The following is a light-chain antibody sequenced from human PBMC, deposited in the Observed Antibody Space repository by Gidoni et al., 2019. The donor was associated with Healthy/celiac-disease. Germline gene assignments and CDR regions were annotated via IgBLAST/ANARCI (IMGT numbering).Light chain of an antibody. CDR1: QSVSSSY. CDR3: QQYGSSPLT. Sequence: EIVLTQSPGTLSLSPGERATLSCRASQSVSSSYLAWYQQKPGQAPRLLIYGASSRATGIPDQFSGSGSGTDFTLTSSSLEPEHLAVYYCQQYGSSPLTFGQGTQVEIK. V-gene: IGKV3-20*01. J-gene: IGKJ1*01. CDR2: GAS.